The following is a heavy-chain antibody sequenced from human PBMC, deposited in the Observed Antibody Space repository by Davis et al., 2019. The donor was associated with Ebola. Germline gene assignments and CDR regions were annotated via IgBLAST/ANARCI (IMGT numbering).Heavy chain of an antibody. V-gene: IGHV2-5*02. CDR1: GFSLTTRGVG. CDR3: ARMPYCGRTSDYYYYGMDV. J-gene: IGHJ6*02. Sequence: SGPTLVKPTQTLTLTCTFSGFSLTTRGVGVGWIRQSPGKAPEWLALIYWDDDDRYNPSLKSRLTITKDTSKNQVVLTMTNMDPVDTATYYCARMPYCGRTSDYYYYGMDVWGQGTTVTVSS. CDR2: IYWDDDD. D-gene: IGHD2-2*01.